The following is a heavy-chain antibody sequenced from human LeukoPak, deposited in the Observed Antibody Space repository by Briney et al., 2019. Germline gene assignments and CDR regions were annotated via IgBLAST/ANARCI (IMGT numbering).Heavy chain of an antibody. Sequence: GGSLRLSCAASGFTFSSYAMSWVRQAPGKGLEWVSAISGSGGSTYYADSVEGRFTVSRDNSKNTLYLQMNSLRAEDTAVYYCAKDSSSWFFVRIGFDPWGQGTLVTVSS. D-gene: IGHD6-13*01. CDR1: GFTFSSYA. V-gene: IGHV3-23*01. CDR2: ISGSGGST. CDR3: AKDSSSWFFVRIGFDP. J-gene: IGHJ5*02.